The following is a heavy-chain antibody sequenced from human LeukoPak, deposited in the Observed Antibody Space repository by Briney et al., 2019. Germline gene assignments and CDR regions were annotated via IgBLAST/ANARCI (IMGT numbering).Heavy chain of an antibody. Sequence: GGSLRLSCEASGFTFSSYWMSWVRQAPGKGLEWVANIKQDGSEEYYVDPVQGRFTISRDNAKNSLYLLMNSLRAEDTAVYYCARHLSGITGYTYGRGIDYWGQGTLVTVSS. D-gene: IGHD5-18*01. J-gene: IGHJ4*02. CDR1: GFTFSSYW. CDR3: ARHLSGITGYTYGRGIDY. V-gene: IGHV3-7*01. CDR2: IKQDGSEE.